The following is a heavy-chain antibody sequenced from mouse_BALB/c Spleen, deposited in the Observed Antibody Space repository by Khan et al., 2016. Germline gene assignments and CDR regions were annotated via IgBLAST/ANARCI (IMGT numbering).Heavy chain of an antibody. V-gene: IGHV11-2*02. CDR2: INSDGSAI. D-gene: IGHD2-4*01. CDR3: MRYNYDYWYFDV. Sequence: EVQLVETGGGGGKTGGERGREGEGEGVTLVGFWMSWVRQTPGKTLEWIGDINSDGSAINYAPSIKDRFTIFRDNDKSTLYLQMSNVRSEDTATYFCMRYNYDYWYFDVWGAGTTVTVSS. CDR1: GVTLVGFW. J-gene: IGHJ1*01.